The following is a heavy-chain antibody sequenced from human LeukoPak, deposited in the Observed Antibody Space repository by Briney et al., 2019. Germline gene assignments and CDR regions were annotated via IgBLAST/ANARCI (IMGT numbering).Heavy chain of an antibody. D-gene: IGHD3-22*01. CDR1: GGSISSGSYY. V-gene: IGHV4-39*07. Sequence: PSETLSLTCTVSGGSISSGSYYWGWIRQPPGKGLEWIGSMHSSGSTYYNPSLKSRLTISIDMSKNQFSLKLRSVTAADTAVYYCARVVQSTDSSGFYLPEYFQHWGQGTLVTVSS. J-gene: IGHJ1*01. CDR2: MHSSGST. CDR3: ARVVQSTDSSGFYLPEYFQH.